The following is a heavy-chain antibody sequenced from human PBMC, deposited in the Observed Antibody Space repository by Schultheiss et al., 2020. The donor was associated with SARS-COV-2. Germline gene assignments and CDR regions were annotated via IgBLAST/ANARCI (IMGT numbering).Heavy chain of an antibody. V-gene: IGHV3-30*01. CDR1: GFTFSSYA. Sequence: GGSLRLSCAASGFTFSSYAMHWVRQAPGKGLEWVAVISYDGSNKYYADSVKGRFTISRDNSKNTLYLQMNSLRAEDTAVYYCARDIVVVVAATSRGDYYGMDVWGQGTTVTVSS. CDR2: ISYDGSNK. D-gene: IGHD2-15*01. J-gene: IGHJ6*02. CDR3: ARDIVVVVAATSRGDYYGMDV.